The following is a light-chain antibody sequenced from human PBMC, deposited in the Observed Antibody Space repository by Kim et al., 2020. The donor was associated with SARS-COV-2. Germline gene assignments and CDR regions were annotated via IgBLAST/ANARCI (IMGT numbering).Light chain of an antibody. CDR3: ATWDDSLNGRV. V-gene: IGLV1-44*01. J-gene: IGLJ3*02. Sequence: GKRVTRSGSGSSSNIGSYPVSGYQHLTGADPKLLMYGNDQRPSGVPDRFSGSKSGTSASLAISGLQAEDEGDYYCATWDDSLNGRVFGGGTQLTVL. CDR1: SSNIGSYP. CDR2: GND.